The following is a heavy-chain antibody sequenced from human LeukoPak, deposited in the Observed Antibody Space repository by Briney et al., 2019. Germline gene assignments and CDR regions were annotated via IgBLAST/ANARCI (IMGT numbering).Heavy chain of an antibody. Sequence: ASVKVSCKASGYTFTSYGISWVRQAPGQGLEWMGWITTYNGNTNYAQKLQGRVTMTTDTSTSTAYMELRSLRSDDTAMYYCSKGDHFDYWGQGTLVTVSS. CDR2: ITTYNGNT. CDR3: SKGDHFDY. V-gene: IGHV1-18*01. D-gene: IGHD2-21*02. CDR1: GYTFTSYG. J-gene: IGHJ4*02.